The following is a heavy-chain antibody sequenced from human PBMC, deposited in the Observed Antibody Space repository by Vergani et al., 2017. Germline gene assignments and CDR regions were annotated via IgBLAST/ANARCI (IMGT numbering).Heavy chain of an antibody. D-gene: IGHD3-10*01. CDR2: ISGSGGST. CDR3: AKGVKGLCRFDP. CDR1: GFTFSSYA. J-gene: IGHJ5*02. Sequence: EVQLLESGGGLIQPGGSLRLSCAASGFTFSSYAMSWVRQAPGKGLEWVSAISGSGGSTYYADSVKGRFTISRDNSKNTLYLQMNSLRAEDTAVYYCAKGVKGLCRFDPWGQGTLVTVSS. V-gene: IGHV3-23*01.